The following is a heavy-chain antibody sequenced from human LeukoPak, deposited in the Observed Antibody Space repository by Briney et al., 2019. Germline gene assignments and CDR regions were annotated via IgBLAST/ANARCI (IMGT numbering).Heavy chain of an antibody. CDR2: INPDGSVT. CDR3: TRNFDYGDYL. D-gene: IGHD4-17*01. Sequence: GGSLRLSXVASGFTFSSYWMHWVRQDPGKGLVWVSRINPDGSVTGYADSVKGRFTVSRDNAKNTLYLQMNSLRAEDTAIYYCTRNFDYGDYLWGQGTLVTVSS. CDR1: GFTFSSYW. V-gene: IGHV3-74*01. J-gene: IGHJ5*02.